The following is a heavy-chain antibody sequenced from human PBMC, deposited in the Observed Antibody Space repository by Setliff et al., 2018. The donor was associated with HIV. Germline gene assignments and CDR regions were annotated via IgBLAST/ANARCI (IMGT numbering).Heavy chain of an antibody. D-gene: IGHD3-22*01. CDR3: VRGSGYYYFDN. J-gene: IGHJ4*02. Sequence: PGGSLRLSCAASRFDFNNYWMHWVRQAPGKGLVWVFGMNTDGSSTRYADSVKGRFTISRDNAKNMLYLQMNSLSADDTAVYYCVRGSGYYYFDNWGQGALVTVSS. CDR1: RFDFNNYW. CDR2: MNTDGSST. V-gene: IGHV3-74*01.